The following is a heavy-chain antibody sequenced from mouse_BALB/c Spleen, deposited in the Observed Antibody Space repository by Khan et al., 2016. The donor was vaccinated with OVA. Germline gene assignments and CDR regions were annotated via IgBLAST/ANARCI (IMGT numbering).Heavy chain of an antibody. CDR1: GFNIKDTY. D-gene: IGHD2-1*01. CDR2: IDPPNDDS. V-gene: IGHV14-3*02. CDR3: ATPYGNPFAF. J-gene: IGHJ3*01. Sequence: EVQLQESGAELVKPGATVKLSCSASGFNIKDTYIHWMKQRPEQGLEWIGRIDPPNDDSKYGPKFQAKATLTADTSSNTAYLQLSRLTSEDTAFYYCATPYGNPFAFWGQGTLVSVSA.